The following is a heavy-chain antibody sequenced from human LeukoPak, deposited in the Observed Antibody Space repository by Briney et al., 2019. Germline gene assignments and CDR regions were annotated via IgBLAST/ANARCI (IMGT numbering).Heavy chain of an antibody. CDR1: GFTFSSHA. CDR2: ICSGSGGST. CDR3: AKGGWLHQTFDY. D-gene: IGHD5-24*01. J-gene: IGHJ4*02. Sequence: GGSLRLSCAASGFTFSSHAMSWVRQAPGKGLEWVSAICSGSGGSTYYADSVEGRFTISRDNSKNTLYLQMNSLRAEDTAVYYCAKGGWLHQTFDYWGQGTLVTVSS. V-gene: IGHV3-23*01.